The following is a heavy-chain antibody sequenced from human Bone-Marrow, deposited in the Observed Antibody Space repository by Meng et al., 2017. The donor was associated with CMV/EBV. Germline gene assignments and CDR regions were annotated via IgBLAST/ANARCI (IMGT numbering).Heavy chain of an antibody. CDR3: ARDGPPYNWNDVLGG. CDR2: INSDGSST. CDR1: GFTFSSYW. D-gene: IGHD1-1*01. V-gene: IGHV3-74*01. J-gene: IGHJ4*02. Sequence: GGSLRLSCAASGFTFSSYWMHWVRQAPGKGLVWVSRINSDGSSTSYADSVKGRFTISRDNAKNTLYLQMNSLRAEDTAVHYCARDGPPYNWNDVLGGWGQGTLVTVSS.